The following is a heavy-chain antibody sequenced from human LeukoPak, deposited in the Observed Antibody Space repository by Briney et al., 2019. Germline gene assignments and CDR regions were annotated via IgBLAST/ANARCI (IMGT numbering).Heavy chain of an antibody. CDR3: ARMSGGPELWFDP. Sequence: SETLSLTCTVSGGSISSYYWSWIRQPPGKGLEWIGYIYYSGSTNYNPSLKSRVTISVDTSKNQFSLKLSSVTAADTAVYYCARMSGGPELWFDPWGQGILVTVSS. V-gene: IGHV4-59*01. J-gene: IGHJ5*02. CDR2: IYYSGST. D-gene: IGHD2-15*01. CDR1: GGSISSYY.